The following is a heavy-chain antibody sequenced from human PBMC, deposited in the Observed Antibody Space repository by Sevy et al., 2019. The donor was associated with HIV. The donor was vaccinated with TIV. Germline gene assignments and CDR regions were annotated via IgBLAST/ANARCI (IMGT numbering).Heavy chain of an antibody. CDR1: GGSISSYY. V-gene: IGHV4-59*13. D-gene: IGHD6-19*01. CDR3: ARDPGIAVAGEYYFDY. CDR2: IYYSGST. J-gene: IGHJ4*02. Sequence: SETLSLTCTVSGGSISSYYWSWIRQPPGKGLEWIEYIYYSGSTNYNPALKSRVTISVDTSKNQFSLKLTSVTAADTAVYYCARDPGIAVAGEYYFDYWGQGTLVTVSS.